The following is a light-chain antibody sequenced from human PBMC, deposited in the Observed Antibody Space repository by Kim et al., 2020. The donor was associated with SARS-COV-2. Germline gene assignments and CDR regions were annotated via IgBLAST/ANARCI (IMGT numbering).Light chain of an antibody. CDR2: GAF. V-gene: IGKV3-15*01. J-gene: IGKJ4*01. Sequence: VSPGERATLSCRASQSLTSNLAWYQQKPGQAPRLLIYGAFIRATGIPARFSGSGFGTEFTLTISSLQSEDCAVYYCQHYNNWPLTFGGGTKVDIK. CDR1: QSLTSN. CDR3: QHYNNWPLT.